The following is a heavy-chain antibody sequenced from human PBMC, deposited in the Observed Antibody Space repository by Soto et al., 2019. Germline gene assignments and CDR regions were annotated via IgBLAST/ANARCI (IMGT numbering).Heavy chain of an antibody. CDR1: GFTFSNYA. J-gene: IGHJ6*02. D-gene: IGHD6-6*01. Sequence: DVQVVESGGGLVQRGGSLRLSCAGSGFTFSNYAMTWVRQAPGKGLEWVSTTRSNGEYTYYADSVKGRFTVSRDNSQNELFLEMSSLRAEDTAVYYCAKESMSVAVSASRVYGMDVWGQGTTVTVSS. CDR2: TRSNGEYT. CDR3: AKESMSVAVSASRVYGMDV. V-gene: IGHV3-23*04.